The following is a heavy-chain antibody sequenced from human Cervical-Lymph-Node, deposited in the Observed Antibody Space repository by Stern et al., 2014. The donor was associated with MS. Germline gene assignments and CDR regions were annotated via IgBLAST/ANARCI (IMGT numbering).Heavy chain of an antibody. Sequence: EMQLVESGGGLVKPGGSLRLSCAAYGFTFENAYMSWVRQAPGKGLEWLGRIKSKTDGETTDFAAPVKGRFTISRDDSKSTVYLQMNSLKTEDTAVYYCTWNDYGDYWGQGTRVTVSS. V-gene: IGHV3-15*01. J-gene: IGHJ4*02. D-gene: IGHD1-1*01. CDR3: TWNDYGDY. CDR1: GFTFENAY. CDR2: IKSKTDGETT.